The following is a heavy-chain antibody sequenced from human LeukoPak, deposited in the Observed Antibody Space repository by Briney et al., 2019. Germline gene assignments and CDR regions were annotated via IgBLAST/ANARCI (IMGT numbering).Heavy chain of an antibody. V-gene: IGHV4-59*01. D-gene: IGHD6-13*01. Sequence: SETLSLTCAVYGGSFSGYYWSWIRQPPGKGLEWIGYIYYSGTTNYNPSLKSRVTISVDPSKNQFSLKLSSVTAADTAVYYCARGVYIAAAQYAYWGQGTLVTVSS. CDR2: IYYSGTT. J-gene: IGHJ4*02. CDR3: ARGVYIAAAQYAY. CDR1: GGSFSGYY.